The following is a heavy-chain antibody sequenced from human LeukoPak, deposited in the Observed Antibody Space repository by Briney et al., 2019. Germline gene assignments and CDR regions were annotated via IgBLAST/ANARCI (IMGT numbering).Heavy chain of an antibody. J-gene: IGHJ5*02. CDR3: AREGSRMLYNWFDP. V-gene: IGHV4-34*01. CDR2: INHSGST. Sequence: SETLSLTCAVYGGSFSGYYWSWIRQPPGKGLEWIGEINHSGSTNYDPSLKSRVTISVDTSKNQFSLKLSSVTAADTAVYYCAREGSRMLYNWFDPWGQGTLVTVSS. CDR1: GGSFSGYY. D-gene: IGHD3-16*01.